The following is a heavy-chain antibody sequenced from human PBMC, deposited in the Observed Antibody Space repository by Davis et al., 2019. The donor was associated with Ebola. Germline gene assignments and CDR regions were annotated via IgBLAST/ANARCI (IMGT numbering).Heavy chain of an antibody. CDR2: MYYSGTI. CDR1: GDSIRNYD. D-gene: IGHD6-19*01. J-gene: IGHJ4*02. Sequence: PSETLSLTCTVSGDSIRNYDWSWVRQPPGEGLEWIGYMYYSGTINYNPSLKSRVTISIDTSKSQFSLRLNSVTAADTAVYYCARAKVVGNTGWYFDHWGQGILVTVSS. CDR3: ARAKVVGNTGWYFDH. V-gene: IGHV4-59*01.